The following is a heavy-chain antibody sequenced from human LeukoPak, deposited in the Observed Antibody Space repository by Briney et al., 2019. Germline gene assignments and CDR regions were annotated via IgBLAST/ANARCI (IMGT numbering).Heavy chain of an antibody. CDR3: ARDCGGDCPYDY. CDR1: GYTFTSYG. Sequence: SLKPSRKASGYTFTSYGISWVRQAPGQGLEWMGWISAYNGNTNYAQKLQGRVTMTTDTSTSTAYMELRSLRSDDTAVYYCARDCGGDCPYDYWGQGTLVTVSS. D-gene: IGHD2-21*02. V-gene: IGHV1-18*01. J-gene: IGHJ4*02. CDR2: ISAYNGNT.